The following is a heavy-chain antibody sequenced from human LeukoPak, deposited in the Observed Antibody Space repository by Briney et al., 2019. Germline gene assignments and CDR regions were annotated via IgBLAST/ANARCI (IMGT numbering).Heavy chain of an antibody. V-gene: IGHV3-33*06. J-gene: IGHJ4*02. Sequence: GGSLTLSWAASGFTFSSYGMHWVRQAPGKGLEWVAVIWYDGSNKYYADSVKGRFTISRDNSKSTLYLQMNSLRADDTAVYYCAKDRPGGTFPIDYWGQGALVTLSP. CDR1: GFTFSSYG. CDR2: IWYDGSNK. CDR3: AKDRPGGTFPIDY. D-gene: IGHD1-1*01.